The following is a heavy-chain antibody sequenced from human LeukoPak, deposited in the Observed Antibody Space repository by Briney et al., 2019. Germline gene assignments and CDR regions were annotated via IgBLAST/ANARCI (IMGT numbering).Heavy chain of an antibody. Sequence: SETLSLTCTVSGGSISSGGYYWSWIRQHPGKGLEWIGYIYYSGSTYYNPSLKSRVTISVDTSKNQFSLKLSSVTAADTAVYYCARVRSGDLDYWGQGTLVTVSS. CDR3: ARVRSGDLDY. J-gene: IGHJ4*02. CDR1: GGSISSGGYY. D-gene: IGHD7-27*01. V-gene: IGHV4-31*03. CDR2: IYYSGST.